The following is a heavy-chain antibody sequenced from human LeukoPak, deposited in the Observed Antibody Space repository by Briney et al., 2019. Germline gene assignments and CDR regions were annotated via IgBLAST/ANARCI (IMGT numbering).Heavy chain of an antibody. Sequence: GGSLRLSCAASGFTVSSNYMSWVRQAPGKGLEWVSVIYSGGSTYYADSVKGRFTISRDNSKNTLYLQMNSLRAEDTAVYYCGKSGSRDWDYFEYWGQGTLVTASS. D-gene: IGHD6-19*01. V-gene: IGHV3-53*01. CDR1: GFTVSSNY. CDR3: GKSGSRDWDYFEY. CDR2: IYSGGST. J-gene: IGHJ4*02.